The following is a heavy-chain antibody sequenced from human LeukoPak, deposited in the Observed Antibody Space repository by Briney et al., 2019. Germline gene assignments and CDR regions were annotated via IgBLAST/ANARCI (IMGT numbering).Heavy chain of an antibody. J-gene: IGHJ5*02. V-gene: IGHV1-46*04. CDR3: SRAATSFGVAFPAP. CDR1: GYTFAAYY. D-gene: IGHD3-3*01. CDR2: INPSGGST. Sequence: EASVKVSCKASGYTFAAYYMHWVRQAPGQGLEWMGIINPSGGSTSYAPKLQGRVTLTRDMSTSTVYMELSSLRSEDTAVYYCSRAATSFGVAFPAPRGQGTLVTVSS.